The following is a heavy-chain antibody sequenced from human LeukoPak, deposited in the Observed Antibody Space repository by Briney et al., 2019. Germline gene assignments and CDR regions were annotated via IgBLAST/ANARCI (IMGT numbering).Heavy chain of an antibody. CDR1: GGSISSYY. Sequence: PSETLSLTCTVSGGSISSYYWSWIRQPPGKGLKWIGYIYYSGSTNYNPSLKSRVTISVDTSKNQFSLKLSSVTAADTAVYYCARGIPYYDFWSGPGDSYYFDYWGQGTLVTVSS. V-gene: IGHV4-59*01. D-gene: IGHD3-3*01. CDR3: ARGIPYYDFWSGPGDSYYFDY. CDR2: IYYSGST. J-gene: IGHJ4*02.